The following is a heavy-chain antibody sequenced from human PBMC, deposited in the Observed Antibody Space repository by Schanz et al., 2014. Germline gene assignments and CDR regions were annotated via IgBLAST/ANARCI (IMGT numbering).Heavy chain of an antibody. D-gene: IGHD2-15*01. CDR3: AREIPAGGHFDY. CDR1: GGSISSFY. J-gene: IGHJ4*02. V-gene: IGHV4-4*07. Sequence: QVQLQESGPGLVKPSETLSLTCTVSGGSISSFYWSWIRQPAGKGLEWIGRIYTNGSTKYNPSLKSRIPMSLDTPKNQFPLNRSSVTAADTAVYYCAREIPAGGHFDYWGQGTLVSVSS. CDR2: IYTNGST.